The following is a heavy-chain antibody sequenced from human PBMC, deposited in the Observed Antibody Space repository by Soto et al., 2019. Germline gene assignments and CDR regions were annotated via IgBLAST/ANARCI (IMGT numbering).Heavy chain of an antibody. V-gene: IGHV1-69*13. D-gene: IGHD3-22*01. CDR1: GGPFSSYS. CDR3: ARGRYYYDSSGLYDAFDI. CDR2: IIPIFGTA. J-gene: IGHJ3*02. Sequence: GASVKVSCKASGGPFSSYSISWVRQAPGQGLEWMGGIIPIFGTANYAQKFQGRVTITADESTSTAYMELCSLRSEDTAVYYCARGRYYYDSSGLYDAFDIWGQGTMVTVSS.